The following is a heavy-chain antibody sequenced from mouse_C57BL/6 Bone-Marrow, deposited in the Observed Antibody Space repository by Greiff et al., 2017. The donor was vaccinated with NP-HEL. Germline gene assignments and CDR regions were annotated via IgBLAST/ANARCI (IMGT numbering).Heavy chain of an antibody. V-gene: IGHV1-76*01. CDR1: GYTFTDYY. CDR2: IYPGSGNT. J-gene: IGHJ3*01. Sequence: QVQLQQSGAELVRPGASVKLSCKASGYTFTDYYINWVKQRPGQGLEWIARIYPGSGNTYYNEKFKGKATLTAEKSSSTAYMQLSSLTSEDSAVYFCARETGTSGFAYWGQGTLVTVSA. CDR3: ARETGTSGFAY. D-gene: IGHD4-1*01.